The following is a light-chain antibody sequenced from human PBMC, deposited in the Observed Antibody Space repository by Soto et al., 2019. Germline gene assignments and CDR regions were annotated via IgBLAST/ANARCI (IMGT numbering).Light chain of an antibody. Sequence: QSVLTQPASVSRSPGQSITISCTGTSSDVGSYNLVSWYQQYPGKAPKLMIYEVSKRPSGVSHRFSGSKSGNTASLTISGLQAEDEADYYCCSYAGDSTFVVFGGGTKLTVL. CDR1: SSDVGSYNL. V-gene: IGLV2-23*02. CDR2: EVS. CDR3: CSYAGDSTFVV. J-gene: IGLJ2*01.